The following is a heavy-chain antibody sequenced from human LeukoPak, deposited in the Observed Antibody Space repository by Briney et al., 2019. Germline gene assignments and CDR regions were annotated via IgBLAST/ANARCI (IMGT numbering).Heavy chain of an antibody. V-gene: IGHV3-48*01. J-gene: IGHJ3*02. CDR2: ISSSSSTI. Sequence: GGSLRLSCAASGFTFSSYSMNWVRQAPGKGLEWVSYISSSSSTIYYAESVKVRFSTSRDNSKNTLYLQMDNLRVEDTAVYYCAKTIFGVTHAFDIWGQGTLVTVSS. CDR3: AKTIFGVTHAFDI. D-gene: IGHD3-3*01. CDR1: GFTFSSYS.